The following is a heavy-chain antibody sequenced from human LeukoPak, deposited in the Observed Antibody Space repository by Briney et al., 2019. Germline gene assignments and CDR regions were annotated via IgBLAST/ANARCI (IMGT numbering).Heavy chain of an antibody. CDR1: GGSFSGYY. D-gene: IGHD6-13*01. Sequence: SETLSLTCAVYGGSFSGYYWSWIRQPPGKGLEWIGGINHSGSTNYNPSLKSRVTISVDTSKNQFSLKLSSVTAADTAVYYCARGGYSRSWFTHKRGFDPWGQGTLVTVSS. V-gene: IGHV4-34*01. J-gene: IGHJ5*02. CDR3: ARGGYSRSWFTHKRGFDP. CDR2: INHSGST.